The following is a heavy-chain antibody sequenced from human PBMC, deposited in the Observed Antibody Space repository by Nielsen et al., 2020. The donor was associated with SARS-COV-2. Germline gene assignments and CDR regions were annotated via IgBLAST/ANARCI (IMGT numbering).Heavy chain of an antibody. Sequence: GGSLKISCAASGFTFSSYAMSWVRQAPGKGLEWVSAISGSGGSTYYADSMKGRFTISRDNSKNTLYLQMNSLRAEDTAVYYCARDIVVVPAAMGWFDPWGQGTLVTVSS. CDR1: GFTFSSYA. J-gene: IGHJ5*02. CDR3: ARDIVVVPAAMGWFDP. CDR2: ISGSGGST. D-gene: IGHD2-2*01. V-gene: IGHV3-23*01.